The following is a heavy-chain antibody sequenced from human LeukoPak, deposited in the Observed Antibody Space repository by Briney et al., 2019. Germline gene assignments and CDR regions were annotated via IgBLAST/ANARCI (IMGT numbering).Heavy chain of an antibody. CDR2: INPNSGGT. CDR3: ARDGYCGGDCYSGNDY. Sequence: ASVKVSCKTSGYTFTGYYMHWVRQAPGQGLEWMGWINPNSGGTNYAQKFQGRVTMTRDTSISTAYMELSRLRSDDTAVYYCARDGYCGGDCYSGNDYWGQGTLVTVSS. V-gene: IGHV1-2*02. CDR1: GYTFTGYY. J-gene: IGHJ4*02. D-gene: IGHD2-21*02.